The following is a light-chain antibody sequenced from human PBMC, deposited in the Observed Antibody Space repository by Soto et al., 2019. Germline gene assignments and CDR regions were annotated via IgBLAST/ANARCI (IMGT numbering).Light chain of an antibody. Sequence: DIQMTQSPSSLSASVGDRVTITCRASQGIRSYLAWYQQKPGKVPKVXIYAASTLQSGVPSRFSGSGSGTDFTLTISSLQPEDAATYYCQKYNSATLTFGGGTKVDIK. CDR1: QGIRSY. J-gene: IGKJ4*01. CDR2: AAS. V-gene: IGKV1-27*01. CDR3: QKYNSATLT.